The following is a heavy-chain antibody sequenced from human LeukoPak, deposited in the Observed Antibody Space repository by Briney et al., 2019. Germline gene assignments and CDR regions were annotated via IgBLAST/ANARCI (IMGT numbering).Heavy chain of an antibody. CDR1: GFTFSGSA. V-gene: IGHV3-23*01. CDR3: ARDIQLST. J-gene: IGHJ3*01. CDR2: ISFSGGST. D-gene: IGHD5-24*01. Sequence: GGSLRLSCAASGFTFSGSAMSWVRQAPGKGLEWVSLISFSGGSTYYADSVKGRFTISRDNSKDTLYLQMNSLRAEHTAIYYCARDIQLSTWGLGTMVTVSS.